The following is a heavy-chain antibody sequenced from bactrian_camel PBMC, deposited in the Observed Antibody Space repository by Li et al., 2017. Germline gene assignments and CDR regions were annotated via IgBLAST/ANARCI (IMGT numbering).Heavy chain of an antibody. D-gene: IGHD5*01. CDR1: GFRFDDHA. CDR3: ATDVGLGWNMYNY. CDR2: INTGGSST. J-gene: IGHJ4*01. V-gene: IGHV3S36*01. Sequence: DVQLVESGGGLVQPGGSLRLSCAANGFRFDDHAMNWIRQAPGKGLVWVSAINTGGSSTYYADSVKGRFTISRDYAKNSVYLQMSSLLSEDTALYYCATDVGLGWNMYNYWGQGTQVTVS.